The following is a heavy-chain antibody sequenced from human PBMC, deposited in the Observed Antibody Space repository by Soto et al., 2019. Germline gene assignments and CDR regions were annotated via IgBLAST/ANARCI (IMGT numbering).Heavy chain of an antibody. V-gene: IGHV4-30-2*01. CDR3: ARQPGYYDILTGYSTYYFDY. CDR1: GGSISSGGYS. D-gene: IGHD3-9*01. J-gene: IGHJ4*02. CDR2: MYHSGST. Sequence: PSETLSLTCAVSGGSISSGGYSWSWIRQPPGKGLEWIGYMYHSGSTYYNPSLKSRVTISIDRSKNQFSLKLSSVTAADTAVYYCARQPGYYDILTGYSTYYFDYWGQGTPVTVSS.